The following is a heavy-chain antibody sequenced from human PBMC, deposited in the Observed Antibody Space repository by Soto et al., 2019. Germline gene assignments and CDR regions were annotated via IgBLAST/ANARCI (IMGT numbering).Heavy chain of an antibody. V-gene: IGHV4-34*01. CDR2: INHSGST. D-gene: IGHD2-2*01. CDR3: ARAGRSTTDY. CDR1: GGSFSGYY. Sequence: QVQLQQWGAGLLKPSETLSLTCAVYGGSFSGYYWSWIRQPPGKGLEWIGEINHSGSTNYNPSLTSRVTISVDTSKNQFSLKLSSVTAADTAVYYCARAGRSTTDYWGQGTLVTVSS. J-gene: IGHJ4*02.